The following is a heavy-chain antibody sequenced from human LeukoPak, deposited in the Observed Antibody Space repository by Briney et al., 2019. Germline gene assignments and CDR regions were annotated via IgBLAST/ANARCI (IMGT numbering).Heavy chain of an antibody. CDR2: IYTSGST. CDR1: GGSICSGSYY. CDR3: EGSSWEGDY. Sequence: QTAQTLSLTCTVSGGSICSGSYYWSWLRQPGGKGLEWIGRIYTSGSTNYNPSLKSRVTISVDTSKNQFSLKLSSVTAADTAVYYCEGSSWEGDYWGQGTLVTVSS. D-gene: IGHD6-13*01. J-gene: IGHJ4*02. V-gene: IGHV4-61*02.